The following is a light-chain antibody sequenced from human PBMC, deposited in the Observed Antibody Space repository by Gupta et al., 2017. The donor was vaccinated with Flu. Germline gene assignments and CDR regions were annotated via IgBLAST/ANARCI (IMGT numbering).Light chain of an antibody. CDR3: RPTYNTPLFT. CDR2: AAS. V-gene: IGKV1-39*01. J-gene: IGKJ3*01. Sequence: PSPSAAFGARVTITCRASQSISTYLNWYQQKPGKAPKHLSYAASSLQSGVPSRFSGSGCGTDCSITISSLQPADSASYYCRPTYNTPLFTCGPGTKVDI. CDR1: QSISTY.